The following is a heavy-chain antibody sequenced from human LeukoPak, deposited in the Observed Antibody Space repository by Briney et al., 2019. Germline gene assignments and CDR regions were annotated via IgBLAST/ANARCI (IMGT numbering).Heavy chain of an antibody. J-gene: IGHJ6*03. CDR2: IIPIFGTA. Sequence: SVKVSCKASGGTFSSYAISWVRQAPGQGLEWMGGIIPIFGTANYAQKFQGRVTITTDESTSTAYMELSSLRSEDTAVYYCARDHIVATIHHYYYYYMDVWGKGTTVTVSS. CDR3: ARDHIVATIHHYYYYYMDV. CDR1: GGTFSSYA. V-gene: IGHV1-69*05. D-gene: IGHD5-12*01.